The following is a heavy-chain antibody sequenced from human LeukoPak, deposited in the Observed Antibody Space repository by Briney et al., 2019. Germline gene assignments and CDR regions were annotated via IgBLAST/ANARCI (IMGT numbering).Heavy chain of an antibody. D-gene: IGHD6-19*01. V-gene: IGHV3-23*01. Sequence: GGSLRLSCAASGFTFSNYAMSCVRQAPGKGLEWVSAINDSGGSTYYADSVKGRFTISRDNSKNTLYLQMNSLRAEDTAVYYCGSSSGWYGLGVIDYWGQGTLVTVSS. CDR2: INDSGGST. CDR1: GFTFSNYA. J-gene: IGHJ4*02. CDR3: GSSSGWYGLGVIDY.